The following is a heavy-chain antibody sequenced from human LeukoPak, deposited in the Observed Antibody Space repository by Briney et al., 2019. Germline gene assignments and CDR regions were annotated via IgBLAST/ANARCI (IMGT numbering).Heavy chain of an antibody. D-gene: IGHD6-13*01. Sequence: PSETLSLTCAVSGGSINSGGHPWSWIRQPPGKGLEWIGYLYQSGSTYYNPSLKSRVTISADRSKNQFPLKLRSVTAADTAVYYCARVGANSRSYYYFDYWGQGTLVTVSS. J-gene: IGHJ4*02. V-gene: IGHV4-30-2*01. CDR2: LYQSGST. CDR3: ARVGANSRSYYYFDY. CDR1: GGSINSGGHP.